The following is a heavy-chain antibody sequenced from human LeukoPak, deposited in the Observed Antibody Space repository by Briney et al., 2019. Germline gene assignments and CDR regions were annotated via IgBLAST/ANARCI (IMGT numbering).Heavy chain of an antibody. D-gene: IGHD2-2*01. J-gene: IGHJ4*02. CDR1: GFTFSSYG. Sequence: PGRSLRLSCAASGFTFSSYGMHWVRQAPGKGLEWVAVISYDGSNKYYADSVKGRFTISRDNSKNTLYLQMNSLRAEDTAVYYCAKEGYCSSTSCYGGGLDYWGQGTLVTVS. CDR3: AKEGYCSSTSCYGGGLDY. CDR2: ISYDGSNK. V-gene: IGHV3-30*18.